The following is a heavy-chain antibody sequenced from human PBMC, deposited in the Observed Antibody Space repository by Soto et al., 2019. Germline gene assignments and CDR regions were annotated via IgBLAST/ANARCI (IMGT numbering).Heavy chain of an antibody. CDR2: ISHHGSNT. CDR3: ARRDSLLYYFDY. D-gene: IGHD2-21*02. CDR1: GFTFSTYG. Sequence: QVQLVESGGGVVQPGRSLRLSCAASGFTFSTYGMHWVRQAPGKGLEWVTLISHHGSNTYYADSVKGRFTISRDNSENTLYLQMNILRTEDTAVYYCARRDSLLYYFDYWGLGTLVTVSS. J-gene: IGHJ4*02. V-gene: IGHV3-30*03.